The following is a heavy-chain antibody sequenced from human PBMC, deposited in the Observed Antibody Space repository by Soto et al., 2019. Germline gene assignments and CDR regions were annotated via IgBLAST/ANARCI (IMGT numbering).Heavy chain of an antibody. V-gene: IGHV3-7*01. Sequence: EVQLVESGGGLVQPGGSLRLSCAASGFTFSSYWMSWVRQAPGKGREWVANRKQDGSEKYYVDSVKGRFTISRDNAKNSLYLQMNSLRAEDTAVYYCARGRGCSTGCHNFDYWGQGTLVTVSS. D-gene: IGHD2-2*01. CDR3: ARGRGCSTGCHNFDY. J-gene: IGHJ4*02. CDR2: RKQDGSEK. CDR1: GFTFSSYW.